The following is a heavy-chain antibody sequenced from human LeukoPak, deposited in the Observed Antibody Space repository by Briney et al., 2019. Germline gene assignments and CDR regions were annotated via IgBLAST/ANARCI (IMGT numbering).Heavy chain of an antibody. Sequence: GGSLRLSCAASGFTFDNYRMSWVRQAPGKGLEWVSTVNADGGNTYYADSVKGRFTISRDNSRNTLYLQMDSLRAEDTALYYCAKALVAATGRQPLDYWGQGTLVTVSS. D-gene: IGHD1-26*01. CDR3: AKALVAATGRQPLDY. V-gene: IGHV3-23*01. CDR2: VNADGGNT. CDR1: GFTFDNYR. J-gene: IGHJ4*02.